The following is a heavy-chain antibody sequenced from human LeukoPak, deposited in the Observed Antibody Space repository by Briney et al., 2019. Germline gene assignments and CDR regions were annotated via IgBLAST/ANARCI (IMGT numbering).Heavy chain of an antibody. D-gene: IGHD5-18*01. CDR1: GYTFTGYY. V-gene: IGHV1-2*02. CDR2: IKPNSGGT. Sequence: GASVKVSCKASGYTFTGYYMHWVRQAPGQGLEWMGWIKPNSGGTRSAQKFQGRVTMTGDTSISTAYMELSSLRAEDTAVYYCARDWRGYSYGRPRGAFDIWGQGTMVTVSS. CDR3: ARDWRGYSYGRPRGAFDI. J-gene: IGHJ3*02.